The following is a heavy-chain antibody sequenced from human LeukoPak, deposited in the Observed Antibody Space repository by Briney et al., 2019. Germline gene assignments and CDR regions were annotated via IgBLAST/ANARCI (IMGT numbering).Heavy chain of an antibody. CDR3: AREIVVVPAAMGFDP. CDR1: GYTFTTYY. Sequence: GASVKVSCKASGYTFTTYYIHWVRQAPGQGLEWMGVINPSGGSTSFAQKFQARPTMTRDTSTSTVYMELSGLRSEDTAVYYCAREIVVVPAAMGFDPWGQGTLVTVSS. V-gene: IGHV1-46*01. CDR2: INPSGGST. D-gene: IGHD2-2*01. J-gene: IGHJ5*02.